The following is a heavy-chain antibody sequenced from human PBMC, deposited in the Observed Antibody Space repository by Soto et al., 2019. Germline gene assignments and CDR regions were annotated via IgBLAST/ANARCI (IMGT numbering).Heavy chain of an antibody. Sequence: WMSWVRQAPGKGLEWVGRIKSKTDGGTTDYAAPVKGRFTISRDDSKNTLYLQMNSLKTEDTAVYYCTTVSIFDYGGYWGQGTLVTVSS. CDR1: W. J-gene: IGHJ4*02. CDR3: TTVSIFDYGGY. V-gene: IGHV3-15*01. CDR2: IKSKTDGGTT.